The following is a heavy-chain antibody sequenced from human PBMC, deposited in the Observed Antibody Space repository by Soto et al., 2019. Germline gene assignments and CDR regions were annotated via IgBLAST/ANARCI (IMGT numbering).Heavy chain of an antibody. CDR1: GGSISSSSYY. J-gene: IGHJ4*02. D-gene: IGHD6-13*01. CDR2: IYYSGST. V-gene: IGHV4-39*01. CDR3: ARAKTSIGAALFDY. Sequence: PSETLSLTCTVSGGSISSSSYYWGWIRQPPGKGLEWIGTIYYSGSTYYNPSLKSRVTISIDTSKNQFSLNLSSVTAVDTAVYYCARAKTSIGAALFDYWGQGTLVTSPQ.